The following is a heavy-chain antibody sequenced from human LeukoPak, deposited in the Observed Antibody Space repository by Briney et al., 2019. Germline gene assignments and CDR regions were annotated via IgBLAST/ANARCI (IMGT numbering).Heavy chain of an antibody. J-gene: IGHJ5*02. CDR2: IRGSGGGT. Sequence: PGGSLRLACAASGFTLSSYAMSWVRQAPGKGLEWASGIRGSGGGTYYADSVKGRFTISRDNSKNTLYLQMNSLGAEDTALYYCAKQGVDPYNWFDPWGQGTLVTVSS. D-gene: IGHD3-10*01. CDR3: AKQGVDPYNWFDP. CDR1: GFTLSSYA. V-gene: IGHV3-23*01.